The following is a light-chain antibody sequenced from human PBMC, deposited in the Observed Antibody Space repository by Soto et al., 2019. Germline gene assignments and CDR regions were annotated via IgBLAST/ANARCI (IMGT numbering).Light chain of an antibody. CDR1: QSVDNN. V-gene: IGKV3-15*01. CDR3: QQYNDRPPIT. J-gene: IGKJ5*01. CDR2: GSF. Sequence: EIVMTQSPVTLSASPGESATLSCRASQSVDNNVAWYQQKPCQAPRLLIVGSFARATGIPARFSGSGSGSEFTLTISGLQSEDFAVYYCQQYNDRPPITFGQGTRLEIK.